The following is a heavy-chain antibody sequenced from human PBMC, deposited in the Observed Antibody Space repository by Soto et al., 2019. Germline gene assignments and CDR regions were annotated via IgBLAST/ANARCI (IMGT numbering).Heavy chain of an antibody. CDR1: GGSISSYY. CDR3: ARRWGSSFDY. D-gene: IGHD7-27*01. CDR2: IYYSGST. Sequence: QLQLQESGPGLVKPSETLSLTCTVSGGSISSYYWGWIRRPPGKGLEWIGSIYYSGSTYYNPSLTSRVTTPVETSKNTFSPKLRSVTAADTAVSYCARRWGSSFDYWGQGTLVTVSS. V-gene: IGHV4-39*01. J-gene: IGHJ4*02.